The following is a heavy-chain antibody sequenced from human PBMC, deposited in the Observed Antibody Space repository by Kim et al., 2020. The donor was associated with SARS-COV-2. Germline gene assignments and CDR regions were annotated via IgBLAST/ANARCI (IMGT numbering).Heavy chain of an antibody. CDR1: GYTFTSYG. CDR2: ISAYNGNT. D-gene: IGHD3-22*01. CDR3: ARGRRAYYYDSSGYWVY. Sequence: ASVKVSCKASGYTFTSYGISWVRQAPGQGLEWMGWISAYNGNTNYAQKLQGRVTMTTDTSTSTAYMELRSLRSDDTAVYYCARGRRAYYYDSSGYWVYWGQGTLVTVSS. J-gene: IGHJ4*02. V-gene: IGHV1-18*01.